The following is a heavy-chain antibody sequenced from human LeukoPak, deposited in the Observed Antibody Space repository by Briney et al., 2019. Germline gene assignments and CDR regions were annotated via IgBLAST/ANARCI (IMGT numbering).Heavy chain of an antibody. D-gene: IGHD2-2*01. V-gene: IGHV3-23*01. CDR2: ISGSGGST. CDR3: AKGDCSSTSCPRTDAFDI. J-gene: IGHJ3*02. Sequence: GGSLRLSCAASGFTFSSYAMSWGRQAPGKGLEWVSAISGSGGSTYYADSVKGRFTISRDNSKNTLYLQMDSLRAEDTAVYYCAKGDCSSTSCPRTDAFDIWGQGTMVTVSS. CDR1: GFTFSSYA.